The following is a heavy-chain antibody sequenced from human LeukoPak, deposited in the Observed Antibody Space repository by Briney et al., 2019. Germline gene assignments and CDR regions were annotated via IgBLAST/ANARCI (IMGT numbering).Heavy chain of an antibody. Sequence: GGSLRLSCAASGFTFSSYDMHWVRHATGKGLEWVSAIGTAGDTYYPGSVKGRFTISRENAKNSLYLQMNSLRAGDTAVYYCARVDGSGSYGYWGQGTLVTVSS. CDR1: GFTFSSYD. V-gene: IGHV3-13*01. CDR3: ARVDGSGSYGY. D-gene: IGHD3-10*01. J-gene: IGHJ4*02. CDR2: IGTAGDT.